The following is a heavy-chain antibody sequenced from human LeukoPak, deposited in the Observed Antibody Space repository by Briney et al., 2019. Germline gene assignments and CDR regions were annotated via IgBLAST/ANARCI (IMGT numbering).Heavy chain of an antibody. Sequence: RTSETLSLTCTVSGGSISSSSYYWGWIRQPPGKGLEWIGSIYYSGSTYYNPSLKSRVTISVDKSKNQFSLKLSSVTAADTAFYYCAREEYSSDWYGHDSWGQGTLVTVSS. D-gene: IGHD6-13*01. CDR1: GGSISSSSYY. CDR3: AREEYSSDWYGHDS. CDR2: IYYSGST. V-gene: IGHV4-39*07. J-gene: IGHJ4*02.